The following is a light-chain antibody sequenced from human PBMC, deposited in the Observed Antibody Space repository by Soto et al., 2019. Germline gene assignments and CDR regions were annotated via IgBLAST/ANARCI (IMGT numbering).Light chain of an antibody. CDR1: QSVLRW. CDR3: QHYSTYSAS. J-gene: IGKJ1*01. Sequence: DIQMTQSPSTLSASVGDRVTITCRASQSVLRWLAWYQQKPGKAPNLLIFETSRLRSGVPSRFSGSGSETEFTLTISSLQPNDFATYDCQHYSTYSASFGQGTKVEI. V-gene: IGKV1-5*03. CDR2: ETS.